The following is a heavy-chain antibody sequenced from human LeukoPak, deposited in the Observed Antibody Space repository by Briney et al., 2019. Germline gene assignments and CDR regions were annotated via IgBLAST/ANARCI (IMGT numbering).Heavy chain of an antibody. J-gene: IGHJ6*03. D-gene: IGHD2-2*01. Sequence: KPSETLSLTCTVSGGSISSYYWSWIRQPPGKGLEWIGYIYYSGSTNYNPSLKSRVTISVDTSKNQFSLKLSSVTAADTAVYYCARGITAMWDYYYYYYMDVWGKGTTVTISS. CDR3: ARGITAMWDYYYYYYMDV. V-gene: IGHV4-59*01. CDR2: IYYSGST. CDR1: GGSISSYY.